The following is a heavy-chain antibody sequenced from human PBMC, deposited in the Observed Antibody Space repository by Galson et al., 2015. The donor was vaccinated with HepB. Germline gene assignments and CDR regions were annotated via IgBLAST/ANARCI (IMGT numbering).Heavy chain of an antibody. CDR2: ISAYNDNT. CDR1: GYTFTSYG. D-gene: IGHD1-26*01. J-gene: IGHJ3*01. Sequence: QSGAEVKKPGASVTVSCATSGYTFTSYGISWVRQAPGQGLEWMGWISAYNDNTNYAEKLQGRVPMTEDTSTDTASMVLSFLRSDDTTVYYCATDQGAVGATSAFDLWGQGTMVTVSS. V-gene: IGHV1-18*04. CDR3: ATDQGAVGATSAFDL.